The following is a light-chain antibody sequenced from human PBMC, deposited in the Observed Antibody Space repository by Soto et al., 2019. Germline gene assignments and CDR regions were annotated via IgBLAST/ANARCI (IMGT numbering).Light chain of an antibody. CDR2: DSS. J-gene: IGKJ4*01. CDR1: QSLSSY. Sequence: IVLTQSPATLSLSPGERATLSCRASQSLSSYLAWYQQKPGQAPRLLIYDSSNRATGIPARFSGGGSGTDFTLTISSLQPEDFAVYYCQQRSNWPPTFGGGTKVEIK. CDR3: QQRSNWPPT. V-gene: IGKV3-11*01.